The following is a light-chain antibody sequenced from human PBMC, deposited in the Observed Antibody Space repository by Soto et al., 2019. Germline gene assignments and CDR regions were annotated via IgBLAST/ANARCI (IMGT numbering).Light chain of an antibody. Sequence: EVVVTQSPATLSVSPGERATLSCRASQSGSNRIAWYQQRPGQAPRLVVYGVSTRATDIPDRFSGSGSGTEFTLNISSLQSEDFAVYYCQHYDVWPTVTFGQGTKVEIK. J-gene: IGKJ1*01. CDR3: QHYDVWPTVT. CDR1: QSGSNR. CDR2: GVS. V-gene: IGKV3-15*01.